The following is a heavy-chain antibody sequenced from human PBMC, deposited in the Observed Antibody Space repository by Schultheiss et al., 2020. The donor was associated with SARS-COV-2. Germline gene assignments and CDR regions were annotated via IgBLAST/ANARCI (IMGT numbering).Heavy chain of an antibody. Sequence: GGSLRLSCAASGFTFSSHWMTWLRQAPGKGLEWVASITEGGSAKYYVDSVEGRFIVSRDNAKNLLYLQMNSLRAEDTAVCYCARDDYGDYHGGGDYWGQGTLVTVSS. CDR1: GFTFSSHW. D-gene: IGHD4-17*01. CDR2: ITEGGSAK. CDR3: ARDDYGDYHGGGDY. V-gene: IGHV3-7*01. J-gene: IGHJ4*02.